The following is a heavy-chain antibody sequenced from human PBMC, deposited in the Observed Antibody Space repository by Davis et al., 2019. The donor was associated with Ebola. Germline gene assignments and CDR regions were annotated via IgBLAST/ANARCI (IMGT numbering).Heavy chain of an antibody. D-gene: IGHD6-13*01. CDR1: GYTFTRYG. CDR2: ISGYNGDT. CDR3: ARGLRDSSSWLYYYGMDV. V-gene: IGHV1-18*01. Sequence: AASVKVSCKASGYTFTRYGISWLRQAPGQGLEWMGWISGYNGDTNHAQKFQGRVTITADKSTSTAYMELSSLRSEDTAVYYCARGLRDSSSWLYYYGMDVWGQGTTVTVSS. J-gene: IGHJ6*02.